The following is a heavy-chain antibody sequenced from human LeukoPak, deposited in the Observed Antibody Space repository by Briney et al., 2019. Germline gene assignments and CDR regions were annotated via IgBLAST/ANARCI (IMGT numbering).Heavy chain of an antibody. CDR3: AKDRYSYAFEYSDS. CDR2: ISGSGGST. CDR1: GFTFSSYA. J-gene: IGHJ4*02. V-gene: IGHV3-23*01. Sequence: GGSLRLSCAASGFTFSSYAMNWVRQAPGKGLEWVSAISGSGGSTNYADSVKGRFTISRDNSKNTLSLQVSSLRTEDTAVHYCAKDRYSYAFEYSDSWGQGTLVTVSS. D-gene: IGHD5-18*01.